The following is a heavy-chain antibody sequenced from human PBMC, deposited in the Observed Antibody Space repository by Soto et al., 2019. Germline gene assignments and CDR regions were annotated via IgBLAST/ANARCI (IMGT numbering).Heavy chain of an antibody. D-gene: IGHD6-13*01. CDR1: GFTFSSYA. J-gene: IGHJ4*02. CDR2: ISGSDGST. CDR3: AGRRSSWYFDY. Sequence: EVQLLESGGGLVQPGGSLRLSCAASGFTFSSYAMNWVRQAPGKGLEWVSVISGSDGSTYYADSVKGRFTISRDNSKNPLNLQMNSLRAEDTAVYYCAGRRSSWYFDYWGQGTLVTVSS. V-gene: IGHV3-23*01.